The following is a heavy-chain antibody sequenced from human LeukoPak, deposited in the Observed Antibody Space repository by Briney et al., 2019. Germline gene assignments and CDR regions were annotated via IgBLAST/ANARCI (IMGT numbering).Heavy chain of an antibody. J-gene: IGHJ4*02. CDR3: ARGLGCSSTSCYSDFDY. CDR2: IYYSGST. D-gene: IGHD2-2*01. Sequence: SETLSLTCTVSGGSISSGGYYWSWIRQHPGKGLEWIGYIYYSGSTYYHPSLKSRVTISVDTSKNQFSLKLSSVTAADTAVYYCARGLGCSSTSCYSDFDYWGQGTLVTVSS. CDR1: GGSISSGGYY. V-gene: IGHV4-31*03.